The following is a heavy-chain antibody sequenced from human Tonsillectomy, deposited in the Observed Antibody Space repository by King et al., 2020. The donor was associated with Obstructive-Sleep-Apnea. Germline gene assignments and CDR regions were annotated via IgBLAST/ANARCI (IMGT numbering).Heavy chain of an antibody. CDR1: GYNFNKYW. CDR2: IYPGDSDT. Sequence: EQLVQSGAELEKPGRSLKISCKTSGYNFNKYWIAWVRHMPGKGLEWMGSIYPGDSDTLYSPSFQGQVTISDDKSTNTAYLSWGSLKSSDTAIYFCARRGQPHFQDSFDVWGQGTLVTVSS. V-gene: IGHV5-51*01. CDR3: ARRGQPHFQDSFDV. J-gene: IGHJ3*01. D-gene: IGHD3/OR15-3a*01.